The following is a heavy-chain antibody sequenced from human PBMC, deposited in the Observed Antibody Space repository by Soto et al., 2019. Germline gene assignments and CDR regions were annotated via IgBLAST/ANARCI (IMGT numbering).Heavy chain of an antibody. CDR3: ARDDVLCGGGRCYGVPLDV. D-gene: IGHD2-15*01. J-gene: IGHJ6*04. Sequence: EVHLVESGGGLVQPGGSLSLSCAASGFTVSSKYMSWVRQAPGKGLAWVSLIQSGGPTYYADSVKGRFTISRDTSENTVHLQMDSLRAEDTAVYYCARDDVLCGGGRCYGVPLDVWCKGTTVTVSS. CDR2: IQSGGPT. V-gene: IGHV3-66*01. CDR1: GFTVSSKY.